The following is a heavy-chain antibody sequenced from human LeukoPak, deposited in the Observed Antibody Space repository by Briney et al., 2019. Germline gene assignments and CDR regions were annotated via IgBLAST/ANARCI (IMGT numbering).Heavy chain of an antibody. V-gene: IGHV3-53*04. CDR3: ARVGVGTVAGNYFDD. J-gene: IGHJ4*02. D-gene: IGHD6-19*01. CDR1: GFTVSNSY. CDR2: IYGGGAT. Sequence: GGSLRLSCTASGFTVSNSYMTWVRQAPGKGLEWVSLIYGGGATFYADSVKGRFTISRHSSENTLFLEMNSLRPEDTAVYYCARVGVGTVAGNYFDDWGQETLVTVSS.